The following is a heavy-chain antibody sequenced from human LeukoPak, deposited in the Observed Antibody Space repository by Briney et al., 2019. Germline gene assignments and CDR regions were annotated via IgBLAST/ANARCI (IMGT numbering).Heavy chain of an antibody. V-gene: IGHV4-39*01. J-gene: IGHJ6*02. Sequence: PSETLSLTCTVSGDSMTSSNHYWVWIRQPPGKGLEWIGSIYYGGSTYYNPSLKSRVTISQDTSKNQFSLKVNTVTAADTAVYYCARRSHCTGDSCYPVWGQGTTVTVSS. CDR2: IYYGGST. CDR1: GDSMTSSNHY. D-gene: IGHD2-15*01. CDR3: ARRSHCTGDSCYPV.